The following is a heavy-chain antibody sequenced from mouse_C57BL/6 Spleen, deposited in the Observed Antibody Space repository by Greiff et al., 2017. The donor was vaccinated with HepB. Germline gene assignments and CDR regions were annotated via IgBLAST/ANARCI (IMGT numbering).Heavy chain of an antibody. V-gene: IGHV5-17*01. D-gene: IGHD2-4*01. J-gene: IGHJ2*01. CDR2: ISSGSSTI. Sequence: EVQVVESGGGLVKPGGSLKLSCAASGFTFSDYGMHWVRQAPEKGLEWVAYISSGSSTIYYADTVKGRFTIPRDNAKNTLFLQRTSLRSEDTAMYYCARGRDYDVHFDYWGQGTTLTVSS. CDR1: GFTFSDYG. CDR3: ARGRDYDVHFDY.